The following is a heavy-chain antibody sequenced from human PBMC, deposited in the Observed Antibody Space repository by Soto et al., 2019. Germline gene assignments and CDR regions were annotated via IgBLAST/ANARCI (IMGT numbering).Heavy chain of an antibody. CDR1: GGSISSYY. Sequence: SETLSLTCTVYGGSISSYYWCCIRQPPGKGLEWIGYIYYSGSTNYNPSLNSRVSISVATSKTQFSLKVSSVTAANTAVYFCARCCSGWYGVYFDYWARGTLVTVSS. CDR2: IYYSGST. D-gene: IGHD6-19*01. J-gene: IGHJ4*01. V-gene: IGHV4-59*01. CDR3: ARCCSGWYGVYFDY.